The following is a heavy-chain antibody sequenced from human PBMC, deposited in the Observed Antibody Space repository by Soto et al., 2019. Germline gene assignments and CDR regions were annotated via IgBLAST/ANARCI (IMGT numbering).Heavy chain of an antibody. V-gene: IGHV1-18*01. CDR3: ASHLIVVATPPYYFDY. D-gene: IGHD1-26*01. CDR2: ISAYNGNT. CDR1: GYTFTSYG. J-gene: IGHJ4*01. Sequence: QVQLVQSGAEVKKPGASVKVSCKASGYTFTSYGISWVRQAPGQGLEWMGWISAYNGNTNYAQKLQGRVTMTTETYPTTAYMELRSLRSNDTDVYYCASHLIVVATPPYYFDYWAHGNLVTVSS.